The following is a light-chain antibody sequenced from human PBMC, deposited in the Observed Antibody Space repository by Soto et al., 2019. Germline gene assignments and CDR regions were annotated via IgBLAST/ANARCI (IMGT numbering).Light chain of an antibody. J-gene: IGKJ3*01. CDR3: QHYDSWPPL. CDR1: QSVRDN. CDR2: GAY. Sequence: EIVMTQSPTTPSVSPGERATLSCRASQSVRDNLAWYQQKPGQAPRLLIYGAYIRVTGIPARFSGSGSGTEFTLTISSLQSEDFAVYYCQHYDSWPPLFGPGTKVDIK. V-gene: IGKV3-15*01.